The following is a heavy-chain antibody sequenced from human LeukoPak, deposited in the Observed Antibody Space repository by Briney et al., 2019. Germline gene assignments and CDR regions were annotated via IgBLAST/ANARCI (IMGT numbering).Heavy chain of an antibody. CDR2: INPDSGGT. V-gene: IGHV1-2*02. D-gene: IGHD3-22*01. Sequence: GASVKVSCKASGYTFTCYYMHWVRQAPGQGLEWMGWINPDSGGTNYAQKFQGRVTMTRDTSISTAYMELSRLRSDDTAVYYCASVGYYDSSSYDYWGQGTLVTVSS. CDR1: GYTFTCYY. J-gene: IGHJ4*02. CDR3: ASVGYYDSSSYDY.